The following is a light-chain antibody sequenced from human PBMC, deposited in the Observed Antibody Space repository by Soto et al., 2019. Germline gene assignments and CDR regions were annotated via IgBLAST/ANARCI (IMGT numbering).Light chain of an antibody. V-gene: IGLV1-40*01. J-gene: IGLJ2*01. CDR3: QSYDGSLSGTVV. CDR2: GNS. Sequence: QSVLTQPPSVSGAPGQRVTISCTGSSSNIGAGYDVHWYQQLPGTAPKLLIYGNSNRPSGVPDRFSGSKSGTSASLAITGLQAEDDAAYYCQSYDGSLSGTVVFGGGTKLTVL. CDR1: SSNIGAGYD.